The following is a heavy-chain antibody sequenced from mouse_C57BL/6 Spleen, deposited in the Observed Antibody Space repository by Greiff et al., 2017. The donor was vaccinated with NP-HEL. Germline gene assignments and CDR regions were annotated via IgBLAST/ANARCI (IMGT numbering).Heavy chain of an antibody. CDR3: ARGNWDY. V-gene: IGHV1-42*01. J-gene: IGHJ2*01. Sequence: EVQLQQSGPELVKPGASVKISCKASGYSFTGYYMNWVKQSPEKSLEWIGEINPSTGGTTYNQKFKAKATLTVDKSSSTAYMQLKSLTSEDSAVYYCARGNWDYWGQGTTLTVSS. D-gene: IGHD4-1*01. CDR1: GYSFTGYY. CDR2: INPSTGGT.